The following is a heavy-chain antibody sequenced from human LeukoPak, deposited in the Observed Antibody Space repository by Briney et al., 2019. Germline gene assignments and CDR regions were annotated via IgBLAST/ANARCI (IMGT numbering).Heavy chain of an antibody. Sequence: GGYLRLSCAASGFAVSSNHMNWVRQAPGKGLEWVSVIFNGGSTYYADSVKGRFTISRDNSKNTLYLQMNSLRAEDTALYHCARVYSSGWYYYMDVWGKGTTVTVSS. CDR3: ARVYSSGWYYYMDV. D-gene: IGHD6-19*01. CDR1: GFAVSSNH. V-gene: IGHV3-53*01. J-gene: IGHJ6*03. CDR2: IFNGGST.